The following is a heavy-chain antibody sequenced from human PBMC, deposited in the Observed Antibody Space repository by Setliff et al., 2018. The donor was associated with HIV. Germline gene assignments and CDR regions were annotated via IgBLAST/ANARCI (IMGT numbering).Heavy chain of an antibody. CDR3: ARHGGAPYDWFDP. Sequence: SETLSLTCTVSGGSTDSGSYYWAWIRQPPGKGLEWIGSMYYTGSTYYNPSLKSRVTISVDTSKNQFSLKLSSVTAADTAVYYCARHGGAPYDWFDPWGQGTLVTVSS. J-gene: IGHJ5*02. V-gene: IGHV4-39*01. CDR1: GGSTDSGSYY. D-gene: IGHD3-16*01. CDR2: MYYTGST.